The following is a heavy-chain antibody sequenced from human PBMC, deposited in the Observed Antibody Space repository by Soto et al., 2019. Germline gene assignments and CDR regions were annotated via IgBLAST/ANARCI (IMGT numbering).Heavy chain of an antibody. CDR1: GGSISSYY. CDR2: IYYSGST. Sequence: PSETLSLTCTVTGGSISSYYWSWIRQPPGKGLEWIGYIYYSGSTNYNPSPKSRVTISVDRSKNQFSLKLSSVTAADTAVYYCARGVTTVTTIDYWGQGTLVTVS. J-gene: IGHJ4*02. CDR3: ARGVTTVTTIDY. D-gene: IGHD4-17*01. V-gene: IGHV4-59*12.